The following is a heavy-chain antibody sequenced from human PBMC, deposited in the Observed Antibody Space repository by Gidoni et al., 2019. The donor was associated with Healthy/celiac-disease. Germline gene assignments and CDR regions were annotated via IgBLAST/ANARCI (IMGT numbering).Heavy chain of an antibody. CDR2: ISSSSSYI. Sequence: EVQLVESGGGLVKPGGSLRLSCAASAFTFSSYSMNWVRQAPGKGLEWVSSISSSSSYIYYADSVKGRFTISRDNAKNSLYLQMNSLRAEDTAVYYCARERIAARPFHDAFDIWGQGTMVTVSS. CDR3: ARERIAARPFHDAFDI. CDR1: AFTFSSYS. V-gene: IGHV3-21*01. J-gene: IGHJ3*02. D-gene: IGHD6-6*01.